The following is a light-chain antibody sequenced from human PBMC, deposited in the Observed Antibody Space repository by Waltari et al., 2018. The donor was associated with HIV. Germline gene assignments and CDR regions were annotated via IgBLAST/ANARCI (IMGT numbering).Light chain of an antibody. CDR2: EDD. CDR1: SGRIGSNY. V-gene: IGLV6-57*01. J-gene: IGLJ1*01. CDR3: QSYDSNTRI. Sequence: FMLTQPRSVSESPGKTVTISCTRSSGRIGSNYVQRYQQRPGSSPTTVIYEDDQRPSGVPGRFSGSIDRSSNSASLTISGLMTEDEADYYCQSYDSNTRIFGTGTKVTVL.